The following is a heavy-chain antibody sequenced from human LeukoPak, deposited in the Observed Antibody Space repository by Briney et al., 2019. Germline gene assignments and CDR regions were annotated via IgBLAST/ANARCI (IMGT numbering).Heavy chain of an antibody. CDR1: GFTFSSYG. J-gene: IGHJ2*01. V-gene: IGHV3-23*01. Sequence: GGSLRLSCAASGFTFSSYGMSWVRQAPGKGLEWVSAISGSGGSTYYADSVKGRFTISRDNSKNTLYLQMNSLRAEDTAVYYCARDRSFYWYFDLWGRGTLVTVSS. CDR3: ARDRSFYWYFDL. CDR2: ISGSGGST. D-gene: IGHD1-26*01.